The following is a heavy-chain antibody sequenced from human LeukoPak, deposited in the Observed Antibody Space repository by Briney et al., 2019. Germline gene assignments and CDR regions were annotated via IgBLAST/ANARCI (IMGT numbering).Heavy chain of an antibody. D-gene: IGHD5-12*01. CDR2: ISSSSSYI. J-gene: IGHJ4*02. CDR3: ARGVLDIVATMADY. Sequence: GGSLRLSCAASGFTFSSYSMNWVRQAPGKGLEWVSSISSSSSYIYYADSVKGRFTISRDNAKNSLYLQMNSLRAEDTAVYYCARGVLDIVATMADYWGQGTLVTVSS. V-gene: IGHV3-21*01. CDR1: GFTFSSYS.